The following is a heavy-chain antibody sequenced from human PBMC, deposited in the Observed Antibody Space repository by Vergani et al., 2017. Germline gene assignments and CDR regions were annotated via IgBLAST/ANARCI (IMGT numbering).Heavy chain of an antibody. CDR3: VRGSSCISGTCYDLGWFAP. Sequence: EVHLVESGGGLVQPGGSLRLSCAASGFTFSRYWMGWVRQAPGKGLEWVANIQQDGSETYYVDSVKGRFTISRDSAKNSMYLQMNSLTFEDTALYYCVRGSSCISGTCYDLGWFAPWGQGTHVTVSS. V-gene: IGHV3-7*01. J-gene: IGHJ5*02. CDR1: GFTFSRYW. D-gene: IGHD2-15*01. CDR2: IQQDGSET.